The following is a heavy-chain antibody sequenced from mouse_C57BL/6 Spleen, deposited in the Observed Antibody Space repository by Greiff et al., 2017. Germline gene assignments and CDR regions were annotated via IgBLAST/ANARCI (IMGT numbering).Heavy chain of an antibody. CDR1: GYSITSGYD. Sequence: EVQLQESGPGMVKPSQSLSLTCTVTGYSITSGYDWHWIRHFPGNQLEWMGYISYSGSTNYNPSLKSQISITHDTSNNHFFLKLNSVTTEDTATYYCARGNPAMDYWGQGTSVTVSS. J-gene: IGHJ4*01. V-gene: IGHV3-1*01. CDR3: ARGNPAMDY. CDR2: ISYSGST.